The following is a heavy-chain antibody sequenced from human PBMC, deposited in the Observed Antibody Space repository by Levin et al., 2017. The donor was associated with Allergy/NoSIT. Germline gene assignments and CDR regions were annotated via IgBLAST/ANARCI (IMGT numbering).Heavy chain of an antibody. Sequence: AGGSLRLSCAASGFTFSDYSMNWVRQAPGKGREWVSSISPNSNYIYYADSLKGRFTISRDNAKSSVFLQMNSLRAEDTALHYCSRSCSPDYWGQGTLVTVSS. D-gene: IGHD3-10*02. CDR2: ISPNSNYI. CDR3: SRSCSPDY. CDR1: GFTFSDYS. J-gene: IGHJ4*02. V-gene: IGHV3-21*01.